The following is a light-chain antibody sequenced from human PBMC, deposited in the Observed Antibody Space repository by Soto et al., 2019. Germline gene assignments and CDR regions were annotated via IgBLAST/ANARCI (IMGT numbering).Light chain of an antibody. CDR1: QTVSSY. CDR2: GAS. V-gene: IGKV3-20*01. CDR3: QHYGTSPIT. Sequence: ENVLTQSPGTLSLSPGERATLSCRASQTVSSYLTWYQQRPGQAPRLLIYGASKRATGIPDRFSGSGSGTDFTLTISRLEPEDFSLYYYQHYGTSPITFGQGTRLEIK. J-gene: IGKJ5*01.